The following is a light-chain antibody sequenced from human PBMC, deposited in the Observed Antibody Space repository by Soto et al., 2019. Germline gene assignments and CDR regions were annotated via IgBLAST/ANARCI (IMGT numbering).Light chain of an antibody. CDR1: QSVSSSH. J-gene: IGKJ1*01. Sequence: EIVLTQSPGTLSLSPGERATLSCRASQSVSSSHLAWYQQNPGQAPRLLIYGATSRATGIQDRFSGSGSGTEFTLTISRLEPEDFAVYYCQQYGTSAGTFGQGTQGEI. CDR3: QQYGTSAGT. CDR2: GAT. V-gene: IGKV3-20*01.